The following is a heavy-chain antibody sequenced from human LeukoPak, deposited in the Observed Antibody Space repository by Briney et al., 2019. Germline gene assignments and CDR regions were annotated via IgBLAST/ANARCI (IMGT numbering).Heavy chain of an antibody. V-gene: IGHV1-24*01. CDR2: FDPEDGET. D-gene: IGHD3-22*01. CDR1: GYTLTELS. J-gene: IGHJ4*02. Sequence: ASVKVSCKVSGYTLTELSMHWVRQAPGKGLEWMGGFDPEDGETIYAQKFRGRVTMTEDTSTDTAYMELSSLRSEDTAVYYCATLKDTSGYYSYWGQGTLVTVSS. CDR3: ATLKDTSGYYSY.